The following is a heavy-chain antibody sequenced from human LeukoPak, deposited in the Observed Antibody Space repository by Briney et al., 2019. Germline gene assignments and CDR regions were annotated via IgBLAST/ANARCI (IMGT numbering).Heavy chain of an antibody. CDR3: ARGGHYYASGSYLAC. CDR2: IYSSGSS. Sequence: SETLSLTCTVSGGSISSYYWSWIRQPPGKGLEWIGYIYSSGSSNYNPSLKSRVTISGDTSKNQLSLKLSSVTAADTAVYYCARGGHYYASGSYLACWGQGTLVTVSS. CDR1: GGSISSYY. J-gene: IGHJ4*02. D-gene: IGHD3-10*01. V-gene: IGHV4-59*01.